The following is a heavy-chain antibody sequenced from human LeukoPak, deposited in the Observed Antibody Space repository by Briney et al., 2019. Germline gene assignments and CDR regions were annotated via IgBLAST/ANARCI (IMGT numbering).Heavy chain of an antibody. V-gene: IGHV4-39*01. J-gene: IGHJ4*02. CDR2: IYYSGST. CDR3: ARRTWSSGFDY. Sequence: SETLSLTRTVSGGSISSSSYYWGWIRQPPGKGLEWIGSIYYSGSTYYNPSLKSRVTISVDTSKNQFSLKLSSVTAADTAVYYCARRTWSSGFDYWGQGTLVTVSS. CDR1: GGSISSSSYY. D-gene: IGHD6-19*01.